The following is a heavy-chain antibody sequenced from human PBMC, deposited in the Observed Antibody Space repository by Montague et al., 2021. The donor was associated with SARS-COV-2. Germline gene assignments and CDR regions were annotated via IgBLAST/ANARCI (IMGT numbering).Heavy chain of an antibody. CDR1: GGSFSGYY. V-gene: IGHV4-34*01. Sequence: SETRSLTCAVYGGSFSGYYWTWIRQSPRKGLEWIAEINHSGTTNYNFNPSLRSRVTISVDTSKSQFSLKLSSVTAADTGVYYCARWDPQTLTLIGLRGKSASDYWGQGTLVTVSS. CDR3: ARWDPQTLTLIGLRGKSASDY. D-gene: IGHD4-23*01. J-gene: IGHJ4*02. CDR2: INHSGTT.